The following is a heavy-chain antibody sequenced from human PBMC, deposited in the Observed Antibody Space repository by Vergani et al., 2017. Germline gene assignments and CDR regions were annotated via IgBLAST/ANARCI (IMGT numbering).Heavy chain of an antibody. J-gene: IGHJ4*02. Sequence: QVQLQESGPGLVKPSETLSLTCAVSGYSISSGYHWGWIRQPPGKGLEWIGSIYHSGSTYYNPSLKSRVTISVDTSKNQFSLKLSSVTAADTAVYYCARLRGGGYANIDYWGQGTLVTVSS. CDR2: IYHSGST. V-gene: IGHV4-38-2*01. D-gene: IGHD1-26*01. CDR1: GYSISSGYH. CDR3: ARLRGGGYANIDY.